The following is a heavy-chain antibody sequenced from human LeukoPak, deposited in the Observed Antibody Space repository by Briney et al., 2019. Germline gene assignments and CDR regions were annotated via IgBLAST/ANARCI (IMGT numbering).Heavy chain of an antibody. CDR2: ISWNSFSI. V-gene: IGHV3-9*01. Sequence: GGSLRLSCAASGFTFDDYAMHWVRQAPGKGLEWVSGISWNSFSIGYADSVKGRFTISRDNAKNSLYLQMNSLRAEDTAVYYCARDLREWELLGGFDYWGQGTLVTVSS. D-gene: IGHD1-26*01. CDR1: GFTFDDYA. CDR3: ARDLREWELLGGFDY. J-gene: IGHJ4*02.